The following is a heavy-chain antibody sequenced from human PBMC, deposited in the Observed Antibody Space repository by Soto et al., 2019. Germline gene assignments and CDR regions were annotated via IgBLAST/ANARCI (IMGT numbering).Heavy chain of an antibody. CDR1: GVTFSRQD. V-gene: IGHV1-69*13. J-gene: IGHJ4*02. D-gene: IGHD5-12*01. CDR3: ATNEGRDGYSFDY. CDR2: IIPIFGTP. Sequence: SVKVSCKASGVTFSRQDMRWVRQAPGQGLEWMGGIIPIFGTPQYAEKFQDRVTITADESTSTATMELSSLTSEDTTVYYCATNEGRDGYSFDYWGQGTLVTVSS.